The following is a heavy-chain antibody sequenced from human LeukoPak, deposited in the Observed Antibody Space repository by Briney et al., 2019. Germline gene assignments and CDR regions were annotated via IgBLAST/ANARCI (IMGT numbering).Heavy chain of an antibody. D-gene: IGHD4-17*01. CDR1: GASVTDHY. CDR2: ISPSGRT. V-gene: IGHV4-4*09. CDR3: ARHLQTTVIRDYYTHPMDV. J-gene: IGHJ6*03. Sequence: SETLSLTCTVSGASVTDHYWSWIRQSPGKGLEWIAFISPSGRTSYSPSLKSRLTLGLDTSKNQVSLKLSSVTAADTALFFCARHLQTTVIRDYYTHPMDVWGKGTTVTVSS.